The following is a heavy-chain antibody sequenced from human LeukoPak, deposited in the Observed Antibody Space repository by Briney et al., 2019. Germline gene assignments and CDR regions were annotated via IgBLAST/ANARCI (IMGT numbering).Heavy chain of an antibody. CDR3: AKGHYYNILTGYSVRRGLDY. Sequence: QTGGSLRLSCAASGFTFSTYGMHWVRQAPGKGLEWVVFIRYDGSNKYHADSVKGRFTISRDNSKNTLYLQMNSLRAEDTAVYYCAKGHYYNILTGYSVRRGLDYWGQGTLVTVSS. V-gene: IGHV3-30*02. J-gene: IGHJ4*02. CDR1: GFTFSTYG. D-gene: IGHD3-9*01. CDR2: IRYDGSNK.